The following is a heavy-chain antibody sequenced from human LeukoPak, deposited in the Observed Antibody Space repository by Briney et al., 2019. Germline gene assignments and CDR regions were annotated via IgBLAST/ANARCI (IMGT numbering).Heavy chain of an antibody. CDR3: ARGGSNDWYYDY. CDR1: GGSFSGYF. J-gene: IGHJ4*02. V-gene: IGHV4-34*01. Sequence: SETLSLTCAVYGGSFSGYFWIWIRQTPGKGLEWIGEINHSGRTNYNSSLKSRVTISVDTSKNQFSLKLSSVTAADMGVYYCARGGSNDWYYDYWGQGTLVTVSS. D-gene: IGHD3-9*01. CDR2: INHSGRT.